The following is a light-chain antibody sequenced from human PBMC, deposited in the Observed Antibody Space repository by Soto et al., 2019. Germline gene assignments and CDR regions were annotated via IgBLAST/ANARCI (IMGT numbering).Light chain of an antibody. Sequence: DIQMTQSPSSLSASVGDRVTITCRASQGIRNYLAWYQQKPGKVPKLLIYTASTLQSGVPSRFSGSGSGTDFTLTSSSLQPEDVATYYCQKYSGPPYTFGQGTKLEIK. V-gene: IGKV1-27*01. CDR3: QKYSGPPYT. CDR2: TAS. J-gene: IGKJ2*01. CDR1: QGIRNY.